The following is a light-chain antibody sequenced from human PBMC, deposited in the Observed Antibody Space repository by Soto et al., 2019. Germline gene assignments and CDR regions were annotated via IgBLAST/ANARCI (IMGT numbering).Light chain of an antibody. Sequence: QSVLTQPPSVSGAPGQRVTISCTGSSSNIGAGYDVHWYQQLPGTAPKLLIYGNSNRPSGVPDRFSGSKSGTSASLAITGLQAEDDADYYCHSYDSSLSGWVFGGGTKLTVL. CDR2: GNS. V-gene: IGLV1-40*01. CDR1: SSNIGAGYD. J-gene: IGLJ3*02. CDR3: HSYDSSLSGWV.